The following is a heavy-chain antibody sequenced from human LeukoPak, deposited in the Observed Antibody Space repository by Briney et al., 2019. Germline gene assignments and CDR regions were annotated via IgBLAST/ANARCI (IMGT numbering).Heavy chain of an antibody. D-gene: IGHD1-26*01. J-gene: IGHJ4*01. Sequence: SETLSLTCTVSGVSILSYYWTWIRLPPGKGLEWIGSIYYTGSTNYNPSLKNRLTMSVDTSKNQFSLELSSVTAADTAFYYCARHWFGGSLVFDYWGQGSLVTVSS. CDR2: IYYTGST. CDR3: ARHWFGGSLVFDY. CDR1: GVSILSYY. V-gene: IGHV4-59*01.